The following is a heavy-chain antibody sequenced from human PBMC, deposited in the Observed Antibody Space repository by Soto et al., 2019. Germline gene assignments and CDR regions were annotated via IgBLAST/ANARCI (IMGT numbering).Heavy chain of an antibody. CDR1: GGSISGYY. Sequence: SETLSLTCTVSGGSISGYYWGWDRQPPGKEMEWIGDFYHSYTRNTRYNASLNGRVTISVDTSKNQCSLKLSPVIAADTAVYECARMGESLFLGVDYWGRGTRVTVSS. CDR2: FYHSYTRNT. D-gene: IGHD2-15*01. J-gene: IGHJ4*02. V-gene: IGHV4-59*03. CDR3: ARMGESLFLGVDY.